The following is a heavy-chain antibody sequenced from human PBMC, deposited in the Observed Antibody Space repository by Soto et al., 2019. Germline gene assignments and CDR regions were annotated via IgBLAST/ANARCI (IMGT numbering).Heavy chain of an antibody. V-gene: IGHV4-59*01. Sequence: SETLSLTCPVSGGSISSYYWSWIRQPPGKGLEWIGYIYYSGSTNYNPSLKSRVTISVDTSKNQFSLKLSSVTAADTAVYYCAGHGSGSYPLPHYYYGMDVWGQGTTVTVSS. D-gene: IGHD3-10*01. J-gene: IGHJ6*02. CDR2: IYYSGST. CDR3: AGHGSGSYPLPHYYYGMDV. CDR1: GGSISSYY.